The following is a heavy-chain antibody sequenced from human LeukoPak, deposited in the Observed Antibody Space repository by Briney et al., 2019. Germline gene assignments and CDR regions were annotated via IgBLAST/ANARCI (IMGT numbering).Heavy chain of an antibody. V-gene: IGHV3-30*02. CDR3: AKEWYYCDSSGFDY. Sequence: GGSLRLSCAASGFTFSSYGMHWVRQAPGKGLEWVAFIRYDGSNKYYADSVKGRFTISRDNSKNTLYLQMNSLRAEDTAVYYCAKEWYYCDSSGFDYWGQGTLVTVSS. D-gene: IGHD3-22*01. CDR2: IRYDGSNK. CDR1: GFTFSSYG. J-gene: IGHJ4*02.